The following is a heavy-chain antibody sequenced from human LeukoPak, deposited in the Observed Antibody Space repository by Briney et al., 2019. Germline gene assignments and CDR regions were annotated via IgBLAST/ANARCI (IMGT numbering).Heavy chain of an antibody. CDR2: IYPGDSDT. V-gene: IGHV5-51*01. D-gene: IGHD1-7*01. CDR3: ARLWGITGTLNWFDP. Sequence: GEPLKISCKGSGYSFTSYWIGWVRQMPGKGLEWMGIIYPGDSDTRYSPSFQGQVTISADKSISTAYLQWSSLKASDTAMYYCARLWGITGTLNWFDPWGQGTLVTVSS. J-gene: IGHJ5*02. CDR1: GYSFTSYW.